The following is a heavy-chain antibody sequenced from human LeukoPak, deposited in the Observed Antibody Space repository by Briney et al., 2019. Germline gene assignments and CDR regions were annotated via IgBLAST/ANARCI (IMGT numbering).Heavy chain of an antibody. J-gene: IGHJ6*02. Sequence: SVKVSCKASGGTFSSYAISWVRQAPGQGLEWMGGIIPIFGTANYAQKFQGRVTITADESTSTAYMELSSLRSEDTAVYYCARRFIGDCSSTSRYQVYYYGMDVWGQGTTVTVSS. D-gene: IGHD2-2*01. V-gene: IGHV1-69*13. CDR3: ARRFIGDCSSTSRYQVYYYGMDV. CDR2: IIPIFGTA. CDR1: GGTFSSYA.